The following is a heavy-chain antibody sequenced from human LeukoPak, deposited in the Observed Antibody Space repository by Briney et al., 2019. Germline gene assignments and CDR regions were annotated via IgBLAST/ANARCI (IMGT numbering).Heavy chain of an antibody. V-gene: IGHV4-39*01. CDR1: GGSISSSSYY. CDR3: ARHLGSGWYYFDY. Sequence: PSETLSLTCTVSGGSISSSSYYWGWIRQPSGKGLEYIGSIYSSGNTYYNPSLKSRVTISVDTSKNQFSLKLSSVTAADTAVYYCARHLGSGWYYFDYWGQGTLVTVSS. CDR2: IYSSGNT. D-gene: IGHD6-19*01. J-gene: IGHJ4*02.